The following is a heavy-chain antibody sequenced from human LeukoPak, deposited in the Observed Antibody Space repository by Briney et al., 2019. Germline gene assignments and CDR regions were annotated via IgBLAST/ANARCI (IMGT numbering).Heavy chain of an antibody. V-gene: IGHV4-59*12. CDR1: GGSISSYY. Sequence: SETLSLTCTVSGGSISSYYWSWIRQPPGKGLEWIGYIYHSGSTYYNPSLKSRVTISVDRSKNQFSLKLSSVTAADTAVYYCARVAYSSPPGEWGQGTLVTVSS. CDR2: IYHSGST. CDR3: ARVAYSSPPGE. D-gene: IGHD6-13*01. J-gene: IGHJ4*02.